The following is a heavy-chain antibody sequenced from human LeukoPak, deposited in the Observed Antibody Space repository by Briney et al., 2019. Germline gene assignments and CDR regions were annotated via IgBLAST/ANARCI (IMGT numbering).Heavy chain of an antibody. CDR3: VRDPDALDY. Sequence: GGSLRLSCAASGFTFSSYGMHWVRQAPGKGLEWVAFIRYDGSNKYYADSVKGRFTISRDNAKNSLYLQLNSLRDEDTAVYYCVRDPDALDYWGRGTLVTVSS. CDR2: IRYDGSNK. V-gene: IGHV3-30*02. CDR1: GFTFSSYG. J-gene: IGHJ4*02.